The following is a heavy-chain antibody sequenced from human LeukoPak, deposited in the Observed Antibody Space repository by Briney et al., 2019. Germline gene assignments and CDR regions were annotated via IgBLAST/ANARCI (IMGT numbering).Heavy chain of an antibody. Sequence: AASVKVSCKASGGTFSSYAISWVRQAPGQGLEWMGRIIPIFGTANYAQKFQGRVTITTDESTSTAYMELSSLRSEDTAVYYCARNMYYVIFTGPIASGQGTLVTVSS. CDR1: GGTFSSYA. D-gene: IGHD3-9*01. CDR3: ARNMYYVIFTGPIA. V-gene: IGHV1-69*05. J-gene: IGHJ5*02. CDR2: IIPIFGTA.